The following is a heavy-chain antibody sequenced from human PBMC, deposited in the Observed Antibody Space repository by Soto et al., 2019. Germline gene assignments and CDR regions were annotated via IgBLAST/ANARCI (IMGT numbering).Heavy chain of an antibody. CDR3: ARGRPGSGDDWYYLDY. J-gene: IGHJ4*02. V-gene: IGHV4-30-4*01. CDR1: GGSISNGDYY. D-gene: IGHD5-12*01. CDR2: IYYSGST. Sequence: GPGPWPTSETLSLTCTVSGGSISNGDYYWNWIRQPPGKGLEWIGYIYYSGSTYYNPSLKSRVTISVDTSKTQFSLKLSSVTAADRAVFYCARGRPGSGDDWYYLDYWGKGTLVTVSS.